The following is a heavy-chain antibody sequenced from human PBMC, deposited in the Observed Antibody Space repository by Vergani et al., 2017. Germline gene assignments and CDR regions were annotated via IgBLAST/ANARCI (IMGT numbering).Heavy chain of an antibody. J-gene: IGHJ4*02. CDR3: AKSDKWNDVDS. Sequence: EVHLVESGGAVVQPGGSLRLSCAASGFTFDDYAMYWIRQRPGKGLEWVSLNNWDGETTYYAESVEGRFIISRDNAKESLYLQMNSRRVEDAALYYGAKSDKWNDVDSWGQGTLVNVSS. D-gene: IGHD1-20*01. V-gene: IGHV3-43D*04. CDR2: NNWDGETT. CDR1: GFTFDDYA.